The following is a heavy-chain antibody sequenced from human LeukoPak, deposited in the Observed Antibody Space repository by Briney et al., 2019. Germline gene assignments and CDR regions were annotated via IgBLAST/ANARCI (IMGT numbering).Heavy chain of an antibody. Sequence: SETLSLTCTVSGGSISSGSYYWSWIRQPPGKGLEWIGEINHSGSTNYSPSLKSRVTISVDTSKNQFSLKLSSVTAADTAVYYCARHGNTSRYRGSRNWFDPWGQGTLVTVSS. D-gene: IGHD2-2*01. V-gene: IGHV4-39*01. CDR1: GGSISSGSYY. CDR2: INHSGST. CDR3: ARHGNTSRYRGSRNWFDP. J-gene: IGHJ5*02.